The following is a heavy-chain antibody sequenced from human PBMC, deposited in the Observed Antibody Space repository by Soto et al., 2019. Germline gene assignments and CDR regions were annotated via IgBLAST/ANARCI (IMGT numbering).Heavy chain of an antibody. J-gene: IGHJ4*02. D-gene: IGHD6-19*01. CDR2: ISWHSGDI. V-gene: IGHV3-9*01. Sequence: EVQLVESGGGLVQPGRSLRLSCAGAGFTFDDYAMNWVRQAPGKGLEWVSGISWHSGDIGYADSVKGRVTISRDNARNSLSLQMNTMRADDTAVYRCVIGNGGALADRFDRWGQGTLVTVSP. CDR1: GFTFDDYA. CDR3: VIGNGGALADRFDR.